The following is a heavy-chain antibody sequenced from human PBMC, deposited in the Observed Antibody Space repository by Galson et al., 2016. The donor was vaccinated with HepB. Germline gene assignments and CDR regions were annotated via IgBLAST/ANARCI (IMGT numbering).Heavy chain of an antibody. CDR3: VRAEDYYYGSSGYYPHHFDS. Sequence: SLRLSCATSGFKFTHYSINWVRQAPGKGLAWVSYLSRDGRTTYNADSVKGRFPISRDTARNSVSLQMNSLRAEDTAIDYCVRAEDYYYGSSGYYPHHFDSWGQGTLVTVSS. J-gene: IGHJ4*02. CDR2: LSRDGRTT. D-gene: IGHD3-22*01. V-gene: IGHV3-48*01. CDR1: GFKFTHYS.